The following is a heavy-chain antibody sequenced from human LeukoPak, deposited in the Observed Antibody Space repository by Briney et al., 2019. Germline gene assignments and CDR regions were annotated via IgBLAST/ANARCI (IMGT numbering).Heavy chain of an antibody. D-gene: IGHD3-22*01. V-gene: IGHV1-69*01. J-gene: IGHJ4*02. Sequence: SVKVSCKASGGTFSSYAISWVRQAPGQGLEWMGGIIPIFGTANYAQKFQGRVTITADESTSTAYMELSSLRSEDTAVYYCARGTYYYDSSGYYYGIDYWGQGTLVTVSS. CDR3: ARGTYYYDSSGYYYGIDY. CDR1: GGTFSSYA. CDR2: IIPIFGTA.